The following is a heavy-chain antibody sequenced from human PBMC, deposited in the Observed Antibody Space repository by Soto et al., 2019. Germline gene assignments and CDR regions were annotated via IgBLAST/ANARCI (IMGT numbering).Heavy chain of an antibody. V-gene: IGHV1-18*01. CDR2: ISAYNGNT. CDR3: ARDIMITFGGPIGGGYYYMDV. CDR1: GYTFTSYG. Sequence: ASVKVSCKASGYTFTSYGISWVRQAPGQGLEWMGWISAYNGNTNYAQKLQGRVTMTRDTSISTAYMELSRLRSDDTAVYYCARDIMITFGGPIGGGYYYMDVWGKGTTVTVSS. D-gene: IGHD3-16*01. J-gene: IGHJ6*03.